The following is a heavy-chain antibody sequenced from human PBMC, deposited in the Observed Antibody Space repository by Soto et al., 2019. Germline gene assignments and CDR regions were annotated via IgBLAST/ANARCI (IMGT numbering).Heavy chain of an antibody. J-gene: IGHJ5*02. V-gene: IGHV1-2*02. CDR3: ARESDIVVVPAASVGSCFDP. CDR1: GYTFTGYY. CDR2: INPNSGGT. Sequence: QVQLVQSGAEVKKPGASVKVSCKASGYTFTGYYMHWVRQAPGQGLEWMGWINPNSGGTNYAQKFQGRVTMTRDSSIITAYRELSRLRSDDTAVYYCARESDIVVVPAASVGSCFDPWGQGTLVTVSS. D-gene: IGHD2-2*01.